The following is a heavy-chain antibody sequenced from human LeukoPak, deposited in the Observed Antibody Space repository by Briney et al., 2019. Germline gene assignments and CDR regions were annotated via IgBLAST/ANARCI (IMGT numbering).Heavy chain of an antibody. V-gene: IGHV3-23*01. Sequence: GGSLRLSCSASGFTFITYAINWVRQAPGKGLEWVSAISAGGDSTLYADSVKGRFTISRDNSRNTLYLQMSNLRVEDTALYYCARWVHYYDFWGQGTLLTVSS. CDR2: ISAGGDST. J-gene: IGHJ4*02. CDR1: GFTFITYA. CDR3: ARWVHYYDF. D-gene: IGHD3-10*01.